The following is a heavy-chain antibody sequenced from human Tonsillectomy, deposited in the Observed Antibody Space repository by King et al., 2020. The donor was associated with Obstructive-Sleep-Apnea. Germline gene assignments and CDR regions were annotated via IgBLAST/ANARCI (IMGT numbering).Heavy chain of an antibody. CDR2: INTNTGNP. CDR3: ARAQAASSGWYAY. Sequence: QLVQSGSELKKPGASVKLSCKASGYIFTSYAMNWVRQAPGPGLEWMGWINTNTGNPSYAQGFTVPFVFSLVTSVITAYLQIRSLKAEDTAVYYCARAQAASSGWYAYWGQGTLVTVSA. D-gene: IGHD6-19*01. V-gene: IGHV7-4-1*02. J-gene: IGHJ4*02. CDR1: GYIFTSYA.